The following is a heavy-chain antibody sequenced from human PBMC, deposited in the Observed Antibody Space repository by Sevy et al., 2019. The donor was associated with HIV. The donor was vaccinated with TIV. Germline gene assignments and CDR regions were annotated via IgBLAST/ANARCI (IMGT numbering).Heavy chain of an antibody. CDR2: INWNGGNT. Sequence: GGSLRLSCAASGFTFDDYGMTWVRQAPGKGLEWVSGINWNGGNTGYADSVKGRFTISRDNAKNSLYLQMNSLRAEDTALYHCARCIRYDSSGYGFYFDHWGQGTLVTVSS. J-gene: IGHJ4*02. V-gene: IGHV3-20*01. CDR1: GFTFDDYG. D-gene: IGHD3-22*01. CDR3: ARCIRYDSSGYGFYFDH.